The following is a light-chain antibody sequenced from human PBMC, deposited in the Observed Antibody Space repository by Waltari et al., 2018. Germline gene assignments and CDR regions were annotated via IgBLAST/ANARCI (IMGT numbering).Light chain of an antibody. V-gene: IGLV2-8*01. Sequence: QSALTQPPSASGSPGQSVTISCSGSSSDIGTYKFVSWYQQHPGKSPKLIIYEVNQRPSGFPDRVSGSKSGNTASLTVSGLLPEDEAEYYCSSYAGTKKLLFGGVTKLTVL. CDR1: SSDIGTYKF. CDR2: EVN. J-gene: IGLJ2*01. CDR3: SSYAGTKKLL.